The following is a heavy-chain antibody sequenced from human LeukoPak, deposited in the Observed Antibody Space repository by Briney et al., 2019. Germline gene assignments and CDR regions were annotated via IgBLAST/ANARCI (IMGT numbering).Heavy chain of an antibody. Sequence: GGSLRLSCTASGFTFTTYWMSWVRQAPGRGRGRVASIRQDGSDKYYVDSVKGRYTISRDNARNSLNLQMNRLRADDTAVYFCAGGGRNSASVIDLHFDAWGQGTLVTVSS. D-gene: IGHD3-16*01. V-gene: IGHV3-7*01. CDR2: IRQDGSDK. CDR3: AGGGRNSASVIDLHFDA. J-gene: IGHJ4*02. CDR1: GFTFTTYW.